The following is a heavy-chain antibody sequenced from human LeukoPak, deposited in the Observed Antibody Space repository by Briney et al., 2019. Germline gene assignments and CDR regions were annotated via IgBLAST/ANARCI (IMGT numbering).Heavy chain of an antibody. CDR2: IKQDGSEK. V-gene: IGHV3-7*01. D-gene: IGHD3-10*01. CDR1: GFTFSSYW. Sequence: PGGSLRLSCAASGFTFSSYWMSWVRQAPGKGLEWVANIKQDGSEKYYVDSVKGRFTISRDNAKNSLYLQMNSLRAEDTAVYYCARDPGSGSYYGVDYWGQGTLVTVSS. CDR3: ARDPGSGSYYGVDY. J-gene: IGHJ4*02.